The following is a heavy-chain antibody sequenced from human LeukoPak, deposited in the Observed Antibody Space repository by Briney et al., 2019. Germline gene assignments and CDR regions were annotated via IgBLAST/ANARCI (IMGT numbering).Heavy chain of an antibody. CDR2: ISDEGQST. D-gene: IGHD3-3*01. CDR3: AKDRVTYYDFWSGYQPRYNWFDP. V-gene: IGHV3-64*01. CDR1: GFTFNIYA. J-gene: IGHJ5*02. Sequence: PGGSLRLSCVASGFTFNIYAMHWVRQAPGKGLEYVSAISDEGQSTYYASPVKGRFTISRDNSKNTLYLQMNSLRAEDTAVYYCAKDRVTYYDFWSGYQPRYNWFDPWGQGTLVTVSS.